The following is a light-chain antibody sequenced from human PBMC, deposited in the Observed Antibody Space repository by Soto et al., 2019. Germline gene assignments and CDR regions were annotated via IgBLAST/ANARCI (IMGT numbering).Light chain of an antibody. CDR2: GAS. CDR3: QQFGGSLTWT. V-gene: IGKV3-20*01. J-gene: IGKJ1*01. CDR1: QSVISSY. Sequence: VLTKSPGSLSLSPGERATLSCRASQSVISSYLAWYQQKPGQAPRLLIYGASSRATGIPDRFSGSGSGTDFTLTISRLEPEDCAVYYCQQFGGSLTWTFGQGTKVEIK.